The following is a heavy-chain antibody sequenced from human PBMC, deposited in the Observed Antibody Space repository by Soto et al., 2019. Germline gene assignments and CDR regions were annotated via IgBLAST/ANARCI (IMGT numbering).Heavy chain of an antibody. J-gene: IGHJ6*02. V-gene: IGHV1-18*01. CDR2: ISGYNGDT. D-gene: IGHD2-8*01. Sequence: QGQLVQSGAEVKKPGATVKVSCEASGYTFTRYGISWVRQAPGQGLEWMGWISGYNGDTKYAQKFQGRVTMTIDTSTTTTYMELRSLTSDDTAVYYCAKNGQPPYYYYGMDVWGQGTTVTVSS. CDR1: GYTFTRYG. CDR3: AKNGQPPYYYYGMDV.